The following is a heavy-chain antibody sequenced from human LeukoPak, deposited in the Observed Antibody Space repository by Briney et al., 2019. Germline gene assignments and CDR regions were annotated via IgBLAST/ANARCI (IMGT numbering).Heavy chain of an antibody. D-gene: IGHD3-10*01. Sequence: VGSLRLSCAASGFTFSNFAMHWVRQAPGKGLEWVAGISYDAGKTYYADSVRGRFTISRDTSKNTLYLQMNGLRAEDTAVYYCARESGRSATYFNYWGQGTLVTVSS. J-gene: IGHJ4*02. CDR1: GFTFSNFA. V-gene: IGHV3-30*04. CDR2: ISYDAGKT. CDR3: ARESGRSATYFNY.